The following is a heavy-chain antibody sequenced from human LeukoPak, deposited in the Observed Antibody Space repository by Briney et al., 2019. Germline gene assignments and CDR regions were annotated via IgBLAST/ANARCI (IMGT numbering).Heavy chain of an antibody. CDR1: GFTFSSYG. Sequence: GGSLRLSCAASGFTFSSYGMHWVRQAPGKGLEWVAFIRYDGSNKYYADSVKGRFTISRDNAKNSLYLQMNSLRAEDTAVYYCASPDRAPSEAAAGTYAFDIWGQGTMVTVSS. CDR3: ASPDRAPSEAAAGTYAFDI. V-gene: IGHV3-30*02. D-gene: IGHD6-13*01. CDR2: IRYDGSNK. J-gene: IGHJ3*02.